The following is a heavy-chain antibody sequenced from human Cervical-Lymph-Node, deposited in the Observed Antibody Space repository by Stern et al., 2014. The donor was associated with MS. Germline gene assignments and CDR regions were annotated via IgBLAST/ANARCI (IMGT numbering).Heavy chain of an antibody. CDR2: IYPGDSDT. CDR3: ARHQTDYKGRDYYYYGMDV. Sequence: EVQLLESGAEVKKPGESLKISCKGSGYSFTSHWIGWVRQMPGKGLEWMGMIYPGDSDTRYSPSFQSQVTISADKSISPAYLQWSSLKASDTAIYYCARHQTDYKGRDYYYYGMDVWGQGTTVTVSS. D-gene: IGHD4-11*01. J-gene: IGHJ6*02. V-gene: IGHV5-51*01. CDR1: GYSFTSHW.